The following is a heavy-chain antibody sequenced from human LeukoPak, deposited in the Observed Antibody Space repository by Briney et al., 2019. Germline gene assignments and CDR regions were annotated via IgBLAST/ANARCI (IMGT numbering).Heavy chain of an antibody. J-gene: IGHJ4*02. CDR3: ARTDPQMALDY. CDR2: ISSTGRIT. CDR1: GLSISSYE. V-gene: IGHV3-48*03. D-gene: IGHD5-24*01. Sequence: GGSLRLSCVVSGLSISSYEMNWVRQAAGKVLEWVSYISSTGRITYYADSVKGRFTISRDNAKNSLYLQMNRLTAEDTAIYYCARTDPQMALDYWGQGTLVTVSS.